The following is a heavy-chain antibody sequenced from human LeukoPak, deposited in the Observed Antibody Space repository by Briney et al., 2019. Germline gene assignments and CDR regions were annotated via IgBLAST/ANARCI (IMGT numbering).Heavy chain of an antibody. CDR3: AREASTEAIHAFDP. CDR2: IKQDGSEK. CDR1: GFTFSSYW. V-gene: IGHV3-7*01. Sequence: GGSLRLSCAASGFTFSSYWMSWVRQAPGKGLEWVANIKQDGSEKNYVDSVKGRFTISRDNAKNSLYLQMNTLRVEDTAVYYCAREASTEAIHAFDPWGQGTLVTVSA. D-gene: IGHD2-21*01. J-gene: IGHJ5*02.